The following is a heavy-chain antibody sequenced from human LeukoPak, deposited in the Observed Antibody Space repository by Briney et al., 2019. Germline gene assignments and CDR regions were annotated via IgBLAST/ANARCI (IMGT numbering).Heavy chain of an antibody. J-gene: IGHJ3*02. D-gene: IGHD2-21*01. CDR1: NGPITSTKW. CDR2: ISHTGST. V-gene: IGHV4-4*02. CDR3: ASSSLVVVVTYGFDI. Sequence: SGTLSLTCTVSNGPITSTKWWSWVRQPPGKGLGWSGEISHTGSTNYNPSFNSRVTMSVDKSKNQFSLNLKSVTAADTALYYCASSSLVVVVTYGFDIWGRGTAVTVSS.